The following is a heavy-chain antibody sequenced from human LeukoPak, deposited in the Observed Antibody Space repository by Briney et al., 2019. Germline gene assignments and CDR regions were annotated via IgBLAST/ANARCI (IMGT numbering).Heavy chain of an antibody. CDR2: INHSGST. Sequence: PSETLSLTCTVSGGSISGYYWSWIRQPPGKGLEWIGEINHSGSTNYNPSLKSRVTISVDTSKNQFSLKLSSVTAADTAVYYCARSIRYYDFWSGYYTGRDYYYGMDVWGQGTTVTVSS. CDR3: ARSIRYYDFWSGYYTGRDYYYGMDV. D-gene: IGHD3-3*01. J-gene: IGHJ6*02. V-gene: IGHV4-34*01. CDR1: GGSISGYY.